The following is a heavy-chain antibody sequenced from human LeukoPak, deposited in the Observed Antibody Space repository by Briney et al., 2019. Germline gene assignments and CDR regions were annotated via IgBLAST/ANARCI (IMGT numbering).Heavy chain of an antibody. CDR1: GFTFSSYA. CDR2: IYHSGST. D-gene: IGHD6-6*01. J-gene: IGHJ4*02. CDR3: AREAKASSYSSSSRGDDY. Sequence: LRLTCAASGFTFSSYAMSWVRQAPGKGLEWIGYIYHSGSTYYNPSLKSRVTISVDRSKNQFSLKLSSVTAADTAVYYCAREAKASSYSSSSRGDDYWGQGTLVTVSS. V-gene: IGHV4-30-2*01.